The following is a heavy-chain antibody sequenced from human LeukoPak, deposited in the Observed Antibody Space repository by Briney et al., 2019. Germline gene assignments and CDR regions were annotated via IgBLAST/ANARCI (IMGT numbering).Heavy chain of an antibody. CDR3: AKGQYASGWNSGDY. Sequence: GGSLRLSCAASGFTLSSYAMSWVRQAPGKGLEWVSSISGGHGGTYYADSVKGRFTISRDDSKNTLYLQVNSLRAEDTAVYYCAKGQYASGWNSGDYWGQGTLVTVSS. CDR2: ISGGHGGT. J-gene: IGHJ4*02. V-gene: IGHV3-23*01. D-gene: IGHD1/OR15-1a*01. CDR1: GFTLSSYA.